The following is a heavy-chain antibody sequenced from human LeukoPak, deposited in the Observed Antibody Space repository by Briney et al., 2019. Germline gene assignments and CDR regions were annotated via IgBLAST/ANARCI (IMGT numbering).Heavy chain of an antibody. D-gene: IGHD4-17*01. CDR1: GLTFINAW. V-gene: IGHV3-73*01. J-gene: IGHJ4*02. CDR3: IQGYGY. Sequence: GGSLRLSCAASGLTFINAWMSWIRQASGKGLEWVGRIRSKANSYATAYAASVKGRFTISRDDSKNTAYLQMNSLKSEDTAVYYCIQGYGYWGQGTLVTVSS. CDR2: IRSKANSYAT.